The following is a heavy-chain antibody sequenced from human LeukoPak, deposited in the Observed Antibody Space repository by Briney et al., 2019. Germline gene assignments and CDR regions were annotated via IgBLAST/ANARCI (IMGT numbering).Heavy chain of an antibody. Sequence: GGSLRLSCEASGYSFSTSWMHWVRQAPGKGLEWVTFIRFDGSHRHYAESVKGRFTISRDNSKNTLYLQMNSLRAEDTAVYYCANGPHYNILTGFYKVRSHLDYWGQGTLVTVSS. D-gene: IGHD3-9*01. CDR3: ANGPHYNILTGFYKVRSHLDY. V-gene: IGHV3-30*02. CDR2: IRFDGSHR. J-gene: IGHJ4*02. CDR1: GYSFSTSW.